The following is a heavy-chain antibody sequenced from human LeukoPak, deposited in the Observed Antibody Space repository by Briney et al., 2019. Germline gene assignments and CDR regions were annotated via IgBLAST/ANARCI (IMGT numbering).Heavy chain of an antibody. CDR1: GGSISSYY. V-gene: IGHV4-59*01. Sequence: SETLSLTCTVSGGSISSYYWSWIRQPPGKGLEWIGYIYYSGSTNYNPSLESRVTISVDTSKNQFSLKLSSVTAADTAVYYCASISGIAVAGTRKPYYYYGMDVWGQGTTVTVSS. CDR3: ASISGIAVAGTRKPYYYYGMDV. J-gene: IGHJ6*02. D-gene: IGHD6-19*01. CDR2: IYYSGST.